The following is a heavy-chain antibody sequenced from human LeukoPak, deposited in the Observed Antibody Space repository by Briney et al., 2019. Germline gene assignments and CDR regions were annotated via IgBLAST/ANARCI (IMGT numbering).Heavy chain of an antibody. CDR1: GFTFSSYA. CDR2: ISSNGGST. J-gene: IGHJ4*02. D-gene: IGHD6-19*01. Sequence: GGSLRLSCAASGFTFSSYAMHWVRQAPGKGLEYVSAISSNGGSTYYANSVKGRFTISRDNSKNTLYLQMGSLRAEDMAVYYCARDGGWYPRYFDYWGQGTLVTVSS. V-gene: IGHV3-64*01. CDR3: ARDGGWYPRYFDY.